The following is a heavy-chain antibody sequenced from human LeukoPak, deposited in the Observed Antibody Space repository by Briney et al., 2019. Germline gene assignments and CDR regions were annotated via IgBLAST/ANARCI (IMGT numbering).Heavy chain of an antibody. CDR2: ISYDGNNK. V-gene: IGHV3-30*04. CDR1: GFTFSSYP. CDR3: AREWYYYGMDV. J-gene: IGHJ6*02. Sequence: GGSLILSCAASGFTFSSYPMHWVRQAPGKGLEWVAVISYDGNNKYYADSVKGRFTISRDNSKNTLYLQMDSLRAEDTAVYHCAREWYYYGMDVWGQGTTVTVS.